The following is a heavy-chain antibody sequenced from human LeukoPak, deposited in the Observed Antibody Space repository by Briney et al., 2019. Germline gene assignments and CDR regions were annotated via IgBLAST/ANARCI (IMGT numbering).Heavy chain of an antibody. CDR2: ISYDGSNK. CDR3: ARDDTAMGPCDY. V-gene: IGHV3-30-3*01. D-gene: IGHD5-18*01. Sequence: GRSLRLSCAASGFTFSSYAMHWVRQAPGKGLEWVAVISYDGSNKHYADSVKGRFTISRDNSKNTLYLQMNSLRAEDTAVYYCARDDTAMGPCDYWGQGTLVTVSS. J-gene: IGHJ4*02. CDR1: GFTFSSYA.